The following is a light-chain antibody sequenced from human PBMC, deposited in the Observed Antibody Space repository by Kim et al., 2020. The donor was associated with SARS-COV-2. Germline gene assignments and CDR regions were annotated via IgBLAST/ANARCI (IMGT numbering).Light chain of an antibody. CDR1: QSVSSSY. J-gene: IGKJ2*03. CDR3: QQYGSSPYS. CDR2: GAS. V-gene: IGKV3-20*01. Sequence: LAPGERAPLSCRASQSVSSSYLAWYQQKPGQAPRLLIYGASSRATGIPDRFSGSGSGTDFTLTISRLEPEDFAVYYCQQYGSSPYSFGQGTKLEI.